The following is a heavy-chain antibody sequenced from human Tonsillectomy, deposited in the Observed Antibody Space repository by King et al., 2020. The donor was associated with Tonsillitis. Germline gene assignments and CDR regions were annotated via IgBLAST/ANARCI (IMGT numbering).Heavy chain of an antibody. D-gene: IGHD3-10*01. Sequence: QLQESGPGLVKPSETLSLTCTVSGGSISSSSYYWGWIRQPPGKGLEWIGGIYYSGSTYYNPSLKSRVTISVDPSKNQFSLMLSSVTAADTAVYYCARRTVGRSGYMDVWGKGTTVTVSS. CDR2: IYYSGST. V-gene: IGHV4-39*01. J-gene: IGHJ6*03. CDR1: GGSISSSSYY. CDR3: ARRTVGRSGYMDV.